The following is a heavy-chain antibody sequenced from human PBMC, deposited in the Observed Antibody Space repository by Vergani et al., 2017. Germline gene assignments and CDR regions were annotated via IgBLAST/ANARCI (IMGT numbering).Heavy chain of an antibody. V-gene: IGHV4-4*07. Sequence: QVHLQESGPGVVKPSDTLSLPCTVSGGSMSDFYWTWIRQPAGRGLEWIGRIYPNGNGNYNESLRSRLTMSIDTSRSQFSLSLSSVTAADTAVYYCARGNCGVNCPKYKWLAPWGRGILVTVSS. D-gene: IGHD2-21*01. CDR2: IYPNGNG. CDR3: ARGNCGVNCPKYKWLAP. J-gene: IGHJ5*02. CDR1: GGSMSDFY.